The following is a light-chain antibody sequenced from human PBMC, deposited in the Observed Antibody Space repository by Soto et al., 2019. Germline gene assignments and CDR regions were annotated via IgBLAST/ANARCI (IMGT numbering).Light chain of an antibody. Sequence: DIVLTQSPGTLSLSPGERATLSCRASQIVITRYLAWYQQKPGQAPRLLIFDASTRATGIPDRFSGSGSGTDFNLTINRLDPADFAVYYCQQYGSLITFGGGTKVELK. CDR2: DAS. CDR1: QIVITRY. J-gene: IGKJ4*01. V-gene: IGKV3-20*01. CDR3: QQYGSLIT.